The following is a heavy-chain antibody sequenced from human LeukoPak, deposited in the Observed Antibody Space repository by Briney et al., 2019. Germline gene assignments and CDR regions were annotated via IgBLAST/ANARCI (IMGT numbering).Heavy chain of an antibody. V-gene: IGHV3-20*04. CDR2: INWDGGST. CDR3: ARDSFSGSSLDY. CDR1: GFTFDEYG. D-gene: IGHD1-26*01. J-gene: IGHJ4*02. Sequence: PGGSLRLSCAASGFTFDEYGMSWVRQAPGMGLEWVSSINWDGGSTAYADSVQGRFTISRDNAKNSLHLQMKSLRAEDTALYYCARDSFSGSSLDYWGQGTLVTVSS.